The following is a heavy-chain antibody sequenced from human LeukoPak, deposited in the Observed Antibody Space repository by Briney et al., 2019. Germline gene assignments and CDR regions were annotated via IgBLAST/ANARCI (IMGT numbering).Heavy chain of an antibody. D-gene: IGHD6-19*01. CDR3: ARDAYSSGWTGFDAFDI. J-gene: IGHJ3*02. V-gene: IGHV1-3*01. Sequence: KFQGRVTITRDTSASTAYMELSSLRSEDTAVYYCARDAYSSGWTGFDAFDIWGQGTMVTVSS.